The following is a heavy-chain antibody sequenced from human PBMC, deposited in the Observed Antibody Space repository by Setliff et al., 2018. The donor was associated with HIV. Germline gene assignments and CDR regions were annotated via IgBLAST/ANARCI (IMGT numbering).Heavy chain of an antibody. CDR1: GFSLNTSGVS. D-gene: IGHD2-15*01. V-gene: IGHV4-39*01. CDR2: FYYNGDS. Sequence: SGPTLVNPTQTLTLTCSFSGFSLNTSGVSVGWIRQPPGKGLEWIGTFYYNGDSRYNPSLKSRVTISVDTSKNQFSLNLNSVTAADTAVYYCVRHHDSDFSGDPDWFDPWGQGILVTVSS. J-gene: IGHJ5*02. CDR3: VRHHDSDFSGDPDWFDP.